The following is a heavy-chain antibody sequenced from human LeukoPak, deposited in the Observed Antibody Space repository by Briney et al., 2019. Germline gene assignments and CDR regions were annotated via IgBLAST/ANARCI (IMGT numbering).Heavy chain of an antibody. V-gene: IGHV4-28*01. CDR2: IYYSGST. J-gene: IGHJ4*02. Sequence: SETLSLTCAVSGYSISSSNWWGWIRQPPGKGLEWIGYIYYSGSTYYNPSLKSRVTMSVDTSKNQFSLKLSSVTAVDTAVYYCAKYSGSYYVDYWAQGTLVTVSS. CDR1: GYSISSSNW. CDR3: AKYSGSYYVDY. D-gene: IGHD1-26*01.